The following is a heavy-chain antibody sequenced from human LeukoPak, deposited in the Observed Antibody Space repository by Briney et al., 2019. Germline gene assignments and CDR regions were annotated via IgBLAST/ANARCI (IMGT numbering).Heavy chain of an antibody. D-gene: IGHD2-8*01. J-gene: IGHJ4*02. CDR2: ITGSGATT. V-gene: IGHV3-23*01. CDR1: GFTFSSYA. Sequence: GGSLRLSCAASGFTFSSYAMSWVRQAPGKGLEWVSAITGSGATTYYADSVTGRFSIARDNSKNTLYLQMNSLRAEDTAVYYCAKDHSQVVLNVLDYWGQGTLVTASS. CDR3: AKDHSQVVLNVLDY.